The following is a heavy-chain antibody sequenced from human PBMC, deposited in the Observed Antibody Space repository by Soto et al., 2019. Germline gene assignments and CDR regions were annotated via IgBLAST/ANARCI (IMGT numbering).Heavy chain of an antibody. V-gene: IGHV3-9*01. CDR1: GFRFEDYA. CDR3: AKAYSGSGGPFDY. Sequence: EVQLVESGGGLVQPGRSLRLSCAASGFRFEDYAMHWVRQAPGKGLEWVSGISWNSGSIGYADSVKGRFTISRDNAKNRLYLQMNSLRPEDTALYYCAKAYSGSGGPFDYWGQGILVTVSS. D-gene: IGHD6-6*01. CDR2: ISWNSGSI. J-gene: IGHJ4*02.